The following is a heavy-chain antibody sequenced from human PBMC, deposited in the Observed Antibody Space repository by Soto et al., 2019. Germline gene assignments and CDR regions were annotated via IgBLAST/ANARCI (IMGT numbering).Heavy chain of an antibody. CDR3: TSLTILRVHEDY. V-gene: IGHV3-23*01. CDR2: ISGSGGST. CDR1: GFTFSSYA. J-gene: IGHJ4*02. Sequence: GGSLRLSCAASGFTFSSYAMSWVRQAPGKGLEWVSAISGSGGSTYYADSVKGRFTISRDNSKNTLYLQMNSLRAEETAVYYCTSLTILRVHEDYWGPETLIILSS. D-gene: IGHD3-10*01.